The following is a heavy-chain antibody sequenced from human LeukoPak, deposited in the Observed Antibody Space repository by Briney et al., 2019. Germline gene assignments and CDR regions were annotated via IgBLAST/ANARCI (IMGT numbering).Heavy chain of an antibody. Sequence: GSLRLSCAASGFTFDNFWMNWVRQAPGKGLELVANIKQDGSEKYYVDSVKGRFTISRDNAKNSLYLQMNSLRAEDTAVYYCARNQRRLDYWGQGTLVTVSS. D-gene: IGHD1-14*01. V-gene: IGHV3-7*01. J-gene: IGHJ4*02. CDR2: IKQDGSEK. CDR1: GFTFDNFW. CDR3: ARNQRRLDY.